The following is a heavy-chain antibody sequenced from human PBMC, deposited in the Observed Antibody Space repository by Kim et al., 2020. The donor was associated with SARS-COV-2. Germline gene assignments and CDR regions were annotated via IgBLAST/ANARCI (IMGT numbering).Heavy chain of an antibody. CDR1: GFSLSTTGVA. V-gene: IGHV2-5*05. CDR3: AHIGPFYYYTMDV. J-gene: IGHJ6*02. CDR2: IYWDDDK. D-gene: IGHD3-16*01. Sequence: SGPTLVNPTQTLTLTCTFSGFSLSTTGVAVGWIRQPPGKALQWLGLIYWDDDKRLVSSLKSRLTITKDTSKNQVVLTMTNVDPVDTGTYYCAHIGPFYYYTMDVWGQGTTVTVSS.